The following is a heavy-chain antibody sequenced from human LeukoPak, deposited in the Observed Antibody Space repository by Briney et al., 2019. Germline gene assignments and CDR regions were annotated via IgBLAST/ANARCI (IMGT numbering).Heavy chain of an antibody. CDR1: GGSISSYY. CDR2: IYYRGST. CDR3: ARDRRGPGIDY. J-gene: IGHJ4*02. Sequence: SETLSLTCTVSGGSISSYYWSWIRQPPGKGLEWIGYIYYRGSTNYNPSLKSRVTISVDTSKNQFSLKLSSVTAADTAVYYCARDRRGPGIDYWGQGTLVTVSS. D-gene: IGHD3-10*01. V-gene: IGHV4-59*01.